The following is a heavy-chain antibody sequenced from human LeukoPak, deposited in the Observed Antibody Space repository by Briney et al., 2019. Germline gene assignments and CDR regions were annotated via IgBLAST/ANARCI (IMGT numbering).Heavy chain of an antibody. Sequence: GESLKISCKASGYTFTGDWIGWVRQMPGKGLEWMGIIYPADSDTRYSPSFQGQVTISADRSINTVYLQWSSLKASDTAMYYCAIRAYYDTRGYYYFDYWAQGTLVTVSS. CDR2: IYPADSDT. J-gene: IGHJ4*02. V-gene: IGHV5-51*01. CDR1: GYTFTGDW. D-gene: IGHD3-22*01. CDR3: AIRAYYDTRGYYYFDY.